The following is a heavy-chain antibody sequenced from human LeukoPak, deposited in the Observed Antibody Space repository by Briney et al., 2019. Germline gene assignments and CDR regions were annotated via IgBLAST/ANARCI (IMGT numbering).Heavy chain of an antibody. V-gene: IGHV1-18*01. CDR1: GYTFTSYG. CDR3: ARSGDSSSWFDHYYYYYGMDV. CDR2: ISAYNGNT. Sequence: ASVKVSCKASGYTFTSYGISWVRQAPGQGLEWMGWISAYNGNTNYAQKLRGRVTMTTDTSTSTAYMELRSLRSDDTAVYYCARSGDSSSWFDHYYYYYGMDVWGQGTTVTVSS. D-gene: IGHD6-13*01. J-gene: IGHJ6*02.